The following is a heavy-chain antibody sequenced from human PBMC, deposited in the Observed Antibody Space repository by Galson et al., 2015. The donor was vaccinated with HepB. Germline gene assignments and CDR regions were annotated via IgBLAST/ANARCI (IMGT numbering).Heavy chain of an antibody. V-gene: IGHV4-39*02. D-gene: IGHD4-17*01. CDR2: IYYTGSA. CDR1: GGSVSNYNYY. CDR3: ARNGDSGDFVSWFDP. J-gene: IGHJ5*02. Sequence: SETLSLTCTVSGGSVSNYNYYWAWIRQPPGKGLEWTGSIYYTGSAYYNPSLKSRVTVSVDTSKNHFSLSLTSVTAADTAIYYCARNGDSGDFVSWFDPWGQGTLVTVSS.